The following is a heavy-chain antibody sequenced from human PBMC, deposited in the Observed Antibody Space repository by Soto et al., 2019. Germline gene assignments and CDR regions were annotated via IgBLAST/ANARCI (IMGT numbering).Heavy chain of an antibody. CDR1: GGTYSSYA. D-gene: IGHD1-26*01. J-gene: IGHJ6*02. V-gene: IGHV1-69*12. CDR2: IIPIFGTA. Sequence: QVQLVQSGAEVKKPGSSVKVSCKASGGTYSSYAISWVRQAPGQGLEWMGGIIPIFGTANYAQKFQGRVTIPADESTSTADMELSSLGSEDTAVYYCAGFSGSYYYYYGMDVWGQGTTVTVSS. CDR3: AGFSGSYYYYYGMDV.